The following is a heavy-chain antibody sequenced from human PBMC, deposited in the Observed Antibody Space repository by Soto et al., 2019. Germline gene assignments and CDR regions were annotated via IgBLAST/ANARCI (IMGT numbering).Heavy chain of an antibody. D-gene: IGHD5-12*01. Sequence: QVQLVESGGGVVQPGRSLRLSCAASGFTFRSSDMHWVRQAPGKGLDWVALIWSDGSNDYYADSVKGRFSISRDNSKNTVYLQMNSLRAEDTAVYYCARAGDGYNLGRFDWGQVTLITVSS. V-gene: IGHV3-33*01. CDR1: GFTFRSSD. J-gene: IGHJ4*02. CDR2: IWSDGSND. CDR3: ARAGDGYNLGRFD.